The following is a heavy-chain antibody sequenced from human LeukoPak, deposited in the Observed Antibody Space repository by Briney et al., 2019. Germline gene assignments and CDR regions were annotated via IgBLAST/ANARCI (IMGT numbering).Heavy chain of an antibody. CDR2: IYHNGNT. CDR1: GYSISSGYY. CDR3: ARVRYNYGDSDY. J-gene: IGHJ4*02. D-gene: IGHD5-18*01. Sequence: PSETLSLTCAVSGYSISSGYYWGWIRQPPGKGLEWIGTIYHNGNTYYNPSLKSRVTISVDTSKNQFSLKLRSVAAADTAVYYCARVRYNYGDSDYWGQGTLVTVSS. V-gene: IGHV4-38-2*01.